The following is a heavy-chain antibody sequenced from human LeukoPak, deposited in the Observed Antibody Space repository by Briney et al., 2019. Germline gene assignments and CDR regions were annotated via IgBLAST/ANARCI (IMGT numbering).Heavy chain of an antibody. CDR3: ARAPFGPYYDILTGIKRPIDY. D-gene: IGHD3-9*01. CDR2: INAGNGNT. Sequence: GASVKVSCKASGYTFTSYSISWVRQAPGQGLEWMGWINAGNGNTKYSQKFQGRVTITRDTSASTAYMELSSLRSEDTAVYYCARAPFGPYYDILTGIKRPIDYWGQGTLVTVSS. V-gene: IGHV1-3*01. J-gene: IGHJ4*02. CDR1: GYTFTSYS.